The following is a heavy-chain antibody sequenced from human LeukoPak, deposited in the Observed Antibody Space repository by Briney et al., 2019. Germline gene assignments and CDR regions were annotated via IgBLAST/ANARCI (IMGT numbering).Heavy chain of an antibody. CDR3: ASLESVVVITDY. V-gene: IGHV3-21*01. CDR1: GFTFSSYS. J-gene: IGHJ4*02. Sequence: PGGSLRLSCAASGFTFSSYSMNWVRQAPGKGLEWVSSISSSSSYIYYADSVKGRFTISRDNAKNSLYLQMNSLRAEDTAVYYCASLESVVVITDYWGQGTLVTVSS. D-gene: IGHD3-22*01. CDR2: ISSSSSYI.